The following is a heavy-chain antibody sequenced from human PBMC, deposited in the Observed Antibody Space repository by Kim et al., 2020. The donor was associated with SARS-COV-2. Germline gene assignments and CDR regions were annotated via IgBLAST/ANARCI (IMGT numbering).Heavy chain of an antibody. J-gene: IGHJ6*02. Sequence: SETLSLTCAVYGGSFSGYYWSWIRQPPGKGLEWIGEINHSGSTNYNPSPKSRVTISVDTSKNQFSLKLSSVTAADTAVYYCARARGYSYGHDVPYYYYGMDVWGQGTTVTVSS. CDR2: INHSGST. V-gene: IGHV4-34*01. CDR1: GGSFSGYY. CDR3: ARARGYSYGHDVPYYYYGMDV. D-gene: IGHD5-18*01.